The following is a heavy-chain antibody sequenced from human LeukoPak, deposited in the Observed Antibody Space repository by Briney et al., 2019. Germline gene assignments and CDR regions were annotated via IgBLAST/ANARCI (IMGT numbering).Heavy chain of an antibody. CDR1: GGSISSSNW. D-gene: IGHD5-18*01. Sequence: PSGTLSLTCAVSGGSISSSNWWSWVRQPPGKGLEWIGEIYYSGSTYYNPSLKSRVTISVDTSKNQFSLKLSSVTAADTAVYYCARITYTAMLDYWGQGTLVTVSS. CDR3: ARITYTAMLDY. CDR2: IYYSGST. V-gene: IGHV4-4*02. J-gene: IGHJ4*02.